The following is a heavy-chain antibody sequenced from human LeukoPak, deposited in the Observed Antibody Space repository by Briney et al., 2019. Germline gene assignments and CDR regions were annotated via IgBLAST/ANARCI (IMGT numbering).Heavy chain of an antibody. J-gene: IGHJ4*02. Sequence: GGSLRLYCAASGFTFSSYWMSWVRQAPGKGLEWVANIKQDGSEKYYVDSVKGRFTISRDNAKNSLYLQMNSLRAEDTAVYYCAREGESGYVWGSYRNFDYWGQGTLVTVSS. D-gene: IGHD3-16*02. CDR3: AREGESGYVWGSYRNFDY. CDR1: GFTFSSYW. V-gene: IGHV3-7*01. CDR2: IKQDGSEK.